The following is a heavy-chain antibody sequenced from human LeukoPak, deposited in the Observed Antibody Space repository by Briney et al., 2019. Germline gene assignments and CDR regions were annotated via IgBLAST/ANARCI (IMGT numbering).Heavy chain of an antibody. D-gene: IGHD2-15*01. Sequence: GGSLRLSCAASGFTFSSYEMNWVRQAPGKGLEWVSYISSSGSTIYYADSVKGRFTISRDNAKNSLYLQMNSLRAEDTAVYYCARARYCSGGNCYRSFDYWGQGTLVTVSS. V-gene: IGHV3-48*03. J-gene: IGHJ4*02. CDR1: GFTFSSYE. CDR3: ARARYCSGGNCYRSFDY. CDR2: ISSSGSTI.